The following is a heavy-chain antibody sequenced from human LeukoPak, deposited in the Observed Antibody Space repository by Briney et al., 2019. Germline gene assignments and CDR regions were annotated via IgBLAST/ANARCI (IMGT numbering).Heavy chain of an antibody. D-gene: IGHD2-15*01. CDR2: INWNGVST. CDR3: ARDGYCSGGSCFDY. V-gene: IGHV3-20*04. Sequence: PGGSLRLSCAPSGFKFDDYGMSWVRQAPGKGLEWVAGINWNGVSTDYIDSVKGRFTISRDNAKNSLFLQMNSLRVEDTALYYCARDGYCSGGSCFDYWGQGTLVTVSS. J-gene: IGHJ4*02. CDR1: GFKFDDYG.